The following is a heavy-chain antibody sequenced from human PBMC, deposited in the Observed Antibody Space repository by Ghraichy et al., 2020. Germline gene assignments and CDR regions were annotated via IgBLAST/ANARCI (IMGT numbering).Heavy chain of an antibody. Sequence: GGSLRLSCAASGFTVSTNYMSWVRKAPGKGLEWVSVIYSGGTTYYGDSVKGRFTISRDNSKNTVFLQMNSLRAEDTAVYYCARGRVISGNYYPVDYWVQGPLLTVSS. CDR2: IYSGGTT. J-gene: IGHJ4*02. V-gene: IGHV3-53*01. CDR3: ARGRVISGNYYPVDY. CDR1: GFTVSTNY. D-gene: IGHD1-26*01.